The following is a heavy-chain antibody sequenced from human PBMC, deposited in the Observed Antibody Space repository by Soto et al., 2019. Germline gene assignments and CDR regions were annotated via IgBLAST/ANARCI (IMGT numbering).Heavy chain of an antibody. CDR1: GFSFSDYY. V-gene: IGHV3-11*01. D-gene: IGHD2-2*01. CDR2: ISSSGTGI. J-gene: IGHJ3*02. CDR3: ARAYPDAFDI. Sequence: PGGCLKVSSADSGFSFSDYYMTWIRQAPGKGLEWVSYISSSGTGIYYPDSVKGRFTISRDNAKNSLYLQMSSLRAEDTAVYYCARAYPDAFDIWGQGTMVPV.